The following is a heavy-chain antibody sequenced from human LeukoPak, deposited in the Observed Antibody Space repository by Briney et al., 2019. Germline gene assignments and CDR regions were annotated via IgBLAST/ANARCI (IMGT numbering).Heavy chain of an antibody. CDR1: GGSISSYY. CDR2: IYYSGST. V-gene: IGHV4-59*12. Sequence: SETLSLTCTVSGGSISSYYWSWIRQPPGKGLEWIGYIYYSGSTNYNPSLKSRLTVSADTSKNQFSLNLRSVTAADTAIYYCARDRVDSSGYYYYYGIDVWGQGTAVTVSS. J-gene: IGHJ6*02. CDR3: ARDRVDSSGYYYYYGIDV. D-gene: IGHD3-22*01.